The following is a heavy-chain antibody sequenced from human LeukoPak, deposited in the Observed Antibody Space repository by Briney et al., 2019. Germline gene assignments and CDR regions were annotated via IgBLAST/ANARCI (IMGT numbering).Heavy chain of an antibody. Sequence: GGSLRLSCAGSGFSFRRFWITWVRQAPGRGLEWVANINGDGDGKRYADSVKDRFTISRDNARSLVFLQIHSLRDEDRALYYCARDSSPDSATTYYDALDMWGQGTMVTVSS. CDR2: INGDGDGK. D-gene: IGHD1-1*01. V-gene: IGHV3-7*01. CDR1: GFSFRRFW. CDR3: ARDSSPDSATTYYDALDM. J-gene: IGHJ3*02.